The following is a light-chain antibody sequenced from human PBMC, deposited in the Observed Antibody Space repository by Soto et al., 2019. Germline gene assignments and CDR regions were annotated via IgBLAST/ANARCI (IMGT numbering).Light chain of an antibody. J-gene: IGKJ5*01. CDR3: QQRSNWPPIT. CDR1: QSVSSY. CDR2: DAS. V-gene: IGKV3-11*01. Sequence: EIVFTQSPATLSLSRGERDPLSCRASQSVSSYLAWYQQKPGQAPRLLIYDASNRATGIPARFSGSGSGTDFTLTISSLEPEDFAVYYCQQRSNWPPITFGQGTRLEIK.